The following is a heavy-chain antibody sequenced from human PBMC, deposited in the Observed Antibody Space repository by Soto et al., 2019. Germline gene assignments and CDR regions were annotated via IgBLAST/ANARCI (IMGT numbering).Heavy chain of an antibody. CDR3: ARENYYGSGTYYRDAFDI. CDR1: GGTFSSYG. D-gene: IGHD3-10*01. J-gene: IGHJ3*02. Sequence: SVKVSCKASGGTFSSYGIHWVRQAPGQGLEWMGGIIPMSGTANYAQKFQGRVAISVDESTRAAYMELSSLRSEDTAMYYCARENYYGSGTYYRDAFDIWGQGTMVTVSS. CDR2: IIPMSGTA. V-gene: IGHV1-69*13.